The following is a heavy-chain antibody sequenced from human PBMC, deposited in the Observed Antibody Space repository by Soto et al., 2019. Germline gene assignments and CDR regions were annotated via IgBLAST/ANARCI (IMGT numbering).Heavy chain of an antibody. CDR3: ARAPPHRKGYYYMDV. V-gene: IGHV4-39*07. Sequence: PSETLSLTCTVSGGSVSSSSYYWGWVRQPPGKGLEWIGSVYYSGSTYYNPSLESRVTISVDKSKNQFSLKLSSVTAADTAVYYCARAPPHRKGYYYMDVWGKGTTVTVSS. J-gene: IGHJ6*03. CDR1: GGSVSSSSYY. CDR2: VYYSGST.